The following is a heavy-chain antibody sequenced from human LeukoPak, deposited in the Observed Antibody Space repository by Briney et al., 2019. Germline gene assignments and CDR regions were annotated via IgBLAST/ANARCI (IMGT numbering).Heavy chain of an antibody. V-gene: IGHV4-59*01. J-gene: IGHJ6*04. CDR3: ARLARLTLIRGVTGYHSLDV. CDR1: GGSINDFY. D-gene: IGHD3-10*01. Sequence: PSETLSLTCTVSGGSINDFYWSWIRQPPGGGLEWIGYIYYSGTTNYNHSLKSRVTISVDASKNQFSLWLSSVTAADMAVYYRARLARLTLIRGVTGYHSLDVWGKGTKVTVSS. CDR2: IYYSGTT.